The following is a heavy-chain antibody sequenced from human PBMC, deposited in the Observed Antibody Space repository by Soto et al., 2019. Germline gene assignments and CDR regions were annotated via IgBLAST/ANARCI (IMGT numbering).Heavy chain of an antibody. CDR3: ARNQDAYYYYYYGMDV. V-gene: IGHV3-33*01. J-gene: IGHJ6*02. CDR1: GFTFSSYG. CDR2: IWYDGSNK. D-gene: IGHD2-15*01. Sequence: QVQLVESGGGVVQPGRSLRLSCAASGFTFSSYGMYWVRQAPGKGLEWVAVIWYDGSNKYYADSVKGRFTNSRDNSKNTLYLQMNSLRAEDTAVYYCARNQDAYYYYYYGMDVWGQGTTVTVSS.